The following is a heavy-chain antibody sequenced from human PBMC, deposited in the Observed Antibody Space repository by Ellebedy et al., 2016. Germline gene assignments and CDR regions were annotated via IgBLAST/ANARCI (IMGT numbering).Heavy chain of an antibody. D-gene: IGHD2-8*02. CDR3: ARCAGFYYYYYYMDV. J-gene: IGHJ6*03. V-gene: IGHV4-31*03. CDR2: IYHSGTT. Sequence: SETLSLTXTVSDGSMNSGTHYWTWIRQHPGKGLEWIGYIYHSGTTYYNPSLKSRVTMSVDTSKNQFSLKLRSVTAADTAVYYCARCAGFYYYYYYMDVWGKGTTVTVSS. CDR1: DGSMNSGTHY.